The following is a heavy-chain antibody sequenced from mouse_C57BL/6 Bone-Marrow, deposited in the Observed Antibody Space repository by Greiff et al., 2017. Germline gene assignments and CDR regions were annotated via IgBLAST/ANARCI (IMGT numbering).Heavy chain of an antibody. CDR2: IDPETGGT. Sequence: QVQLQQSGAELVRPGASVTLSCKASGYTFTDYEMHWVKQTPVHGLEWIGAIDPETGGTAYNQKFKGKAILTADKSSSTAYMELRSLTSEDSAVYYCDYCGSSYDAMDYWGQGTSVTVSS. D-gene: IGHD1-1*01. V-gene: IGHV1-15*01. CDR1: GYTFTDYE. J-gene: IGHJ4*01. CDR3: DYCGSSYDAMDY.